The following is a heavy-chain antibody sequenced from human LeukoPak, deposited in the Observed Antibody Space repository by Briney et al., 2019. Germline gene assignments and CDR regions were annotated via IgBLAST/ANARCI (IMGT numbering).Heavy chain of an antibody. V-gene: IGHV4-59*12. CDR1: GGSISSYY. Sequence: SETLSLTCTVSGGSISSYYWSWIRQPPGKGLEWIGYIYYSGSTNYNPSLKSRVTISVDTSKNQFSLKLSSVTAADTAVYYCAADYSGNYHVEFDYWGQGTLVTVSS. D-gene: IGHD1-26*01. CDR2: IYYSGST. CDR3: AADYSGNYHVEFDY. J-gene: IGHJ4*02.